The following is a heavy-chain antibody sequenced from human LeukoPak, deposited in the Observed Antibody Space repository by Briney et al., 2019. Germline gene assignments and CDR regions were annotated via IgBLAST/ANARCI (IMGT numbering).Heavy chain of an antibody. CDR3: TSDTFGEHDH. D-gene: IGHD3-10*01. CDR1: GFTFCIYW. CDR2: ITPDGSTT. J-gene: IGHJ4*02. V-gene: IGHV3-74*01. Sequence: GGSLRLSCAASGFTFCIYWMHWVRQAPGKGLVWVSRITPDGSTTTYADSVKGRFAISRDNAKNTLFLQMNNLRAEDTALYYCTSDTFGEHDHWGQGTLVSVSS.